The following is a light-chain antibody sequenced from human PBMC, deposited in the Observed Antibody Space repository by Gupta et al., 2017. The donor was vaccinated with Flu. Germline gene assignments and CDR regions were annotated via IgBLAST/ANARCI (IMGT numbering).Light chain of an antibody. CDR1: QGLVYSDGNTY. CDR3: KQGANWPWA. CDR2: QVS. V-gene: IGKV2-30*01. J-gene: IGKJ1*01. Sequence: DVVMAQSPLSLPVTLGQPASISCRSSQGLVYSDGNTYLHWFQQRPGQSPRRLIYQVSHRESEVPDRFSGSGSGTDFTLNISRVEAEDVGIYFCKQGANWPWAFGQGTTVEIK.